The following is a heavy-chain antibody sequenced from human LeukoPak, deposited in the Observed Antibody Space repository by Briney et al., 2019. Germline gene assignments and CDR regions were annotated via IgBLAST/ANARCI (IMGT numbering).Heavy chain of an antibody. CDR3: ASVYILTIVRGYYLDY. CDR1: GGSIRSGSYY. V-gene: IGHV4-30-4*01. J-gene: IGHJ4*02. Sequence: SETLSLTCTVSGGSIRSGSYYWSWIRQPPGKGLEWIGHIYYSGSTYYHPSLRSRVTISVDTSKNQFSLTLSSVTAADTAVYYCASVYILTIVRGYYLDYWGQGTLVTVSS. CDR2: IYYSGST. D-gene: IGHD3-9*01.